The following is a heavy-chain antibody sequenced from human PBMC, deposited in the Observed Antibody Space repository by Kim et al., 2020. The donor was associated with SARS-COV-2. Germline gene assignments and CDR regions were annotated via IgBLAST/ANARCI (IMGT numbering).Heavy chain of an antibody. Sequence: GGSLRLSCAASGFTFSSYGMNWVRQAPGKGLEFVSSIGGNGDNTYYADSVRGRFTIARDNSKNTLYLRMGSLRAEDMAVYYCARAARGGLLDFWGQGSLVTVSS. J-gene: IGHJ4*02. D-gene: IGHD3-10*01. CDR1: GFTFSSYG. CDR2: IGGNGDNT. CDR3: ARAARGGLLDF. V-gene: IGHV3-64*02.